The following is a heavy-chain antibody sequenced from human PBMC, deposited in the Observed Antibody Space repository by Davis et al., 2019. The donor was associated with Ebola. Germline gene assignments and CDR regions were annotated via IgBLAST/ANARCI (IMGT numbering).Heavy chain of an antibody. Sequence: WGSLRLSCKGSGYSFTSYWIGWVRQMPGKGLEWMGIIYPGDSDTRYSPSFQGQVTISADKSISTAYLQWSSLRASDTAMYYCARLELRKRWLQMVVSGPFDYWGQGTLVTVSS. J-gene: IGHJ4*02. D-gene: IGHD5-24*01. CDR3: ARLELRKRWLQMVVSGPFDY. V-gene: IGHV5-51*01. CDR1: GYSFTSYW. CDR2: IYPGDSDT.